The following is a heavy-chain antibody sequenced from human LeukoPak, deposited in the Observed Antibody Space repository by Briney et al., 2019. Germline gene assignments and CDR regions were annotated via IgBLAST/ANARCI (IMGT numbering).Heavy chain of an antibody. CDR3: AKDSGSYRYYFDY. Sequence: GGSLRLSCAASGFTFSSNGMHWVRQAPGKGLEWVAVISYDGSNNYSADSVEGRFTISRDNSENTLYLQMNSLRAEDTAVYYCAKDSGSYRYYFDYWGQGTLVTVSS. D-gene: IGHD1-26*01. CDR1: GFTFSSNG. J-gene: IGHJ4*02. CDR2: ISYDGSNN. V-gene: IGHV3-30*18.